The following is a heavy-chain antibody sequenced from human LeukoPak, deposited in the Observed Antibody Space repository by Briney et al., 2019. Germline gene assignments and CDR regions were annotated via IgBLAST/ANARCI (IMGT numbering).Heavy chain of an antibody. CDR1: GGSISSGSYY. J-gene: IGHJ4*02. CDR2: IYTSGST. CDR3: ARAPYYYDSSGYSP. V-gene: IGHV4-61*02. Sequence: SETLSLTCTVSGGSISSGSYYWSWIRQPAGKGLEWIGRIYTSGSTNYNPSLKSRVTISVDTSKNQFSLKLSSVTAADTAVYYCARAPYYYDSSGYSPWGQGTLVTVSS. D-gene: IGHD3-22*01.